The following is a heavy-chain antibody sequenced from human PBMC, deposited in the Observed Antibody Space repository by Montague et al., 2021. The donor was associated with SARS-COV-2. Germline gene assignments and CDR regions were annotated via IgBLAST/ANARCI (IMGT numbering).Heavy chain of an antibody. CDR2: IYYTGST. V-gene: IGHV4-59*02. CDR1: GVSVNNYY. J-gene: IGHJ3*01. CDR3: VRDFYATSDYFQGTFDV. D-gene: IGHD2/OR15-2a*01. Sequence: SETLSLTCSVSGVSVNNYYWAWIRQTPEKGLEWFGYIYYTGSTNYNPSLRNRITISIDTSANQFFLKLRSVTPADTAVDYCVRDFYATSDYFQGTFDVWGQGTVVSVSS.